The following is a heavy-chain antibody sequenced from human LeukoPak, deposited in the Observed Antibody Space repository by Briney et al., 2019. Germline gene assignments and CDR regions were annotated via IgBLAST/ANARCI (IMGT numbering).Heavy chain of an antibody. V-gene: IGHV4-39*07. J-gene: IGHJ4*02. CDR3: ARHSSSGYYYYY. CDR2: IYYSGST. CDR1: GGSISSSSYY. Sequence: PSETLSLTCTVSGGSISSSSYYWGWIRQPPGKGLEWIGSIYYSGSTYYNPSLKSRVTISVETSKNQFSLKLSSVTAADTAVYYCARHSSSGYYYYYWGQGTLVTVSS. D-gene: IGHD3-22*01.